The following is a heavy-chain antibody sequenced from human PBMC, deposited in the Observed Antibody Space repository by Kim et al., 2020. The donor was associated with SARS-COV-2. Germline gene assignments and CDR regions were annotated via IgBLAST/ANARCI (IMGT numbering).Heavy chain of an antibody. CDR3: AAVRDCSGGSCYYDGLSWF. V-gene: IGHV1-58*02. CDR2: IVVGSGNT. J-gene: IGHJ5*01. D-gene: IGHD2-15*01. CDR1: GFTFIGSA. Sequence: SVKVSCKASGFTFIGSAMQWVRQARGQRLEWIGWIVVGSGNTNYAQEFQERVTITTDMSTRTAYMELSSLRSEDTAVYYCAAVRDCSGGSCYYDGLSWF.